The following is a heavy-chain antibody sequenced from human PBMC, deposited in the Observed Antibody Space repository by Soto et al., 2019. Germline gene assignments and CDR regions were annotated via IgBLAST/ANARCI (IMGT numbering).Heavy chain of an antibody. CDR2: NFWDDEK. CDR1: GFSHTTSGVG. CDR3: AHPDPYDSSGYLAVDI. J-gene: IGHJ3*02. D-gene: IGHD3-22*01. V-gene: IGHV2-5*02. Sequence: QITLKESGPTLVKPTQTLTLTCTFSGFSHTTSGVGVGWIRQPPGKALEWLAINFWDDEKRYSPSLKSRITITKDTSKNQVVLSMTNMDPVDTGTYYCAHPDPYDSSGYLAVDIWGQGTMVIVSS.